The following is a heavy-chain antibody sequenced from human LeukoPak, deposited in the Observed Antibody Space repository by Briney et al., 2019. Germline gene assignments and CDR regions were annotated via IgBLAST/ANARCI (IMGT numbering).Heavy chain of an antibody. D-gene: IGHD6-13*01. J-gene: IGHJ4*02. CDR3: ATSSTWPPGWDY. V-gene: IGHV3-11*04. CDR2: ISSSGTTI. CDR1: GFTFSDYY. Sequence: GGSLRLSCAASGFTFSDYYMTWIRQAPGKGLEWVSYISSSGTTIFYADSVKGRFTVSRDNAKNSLYLQMNSLRAEDTAVHYCATSSTWPPGWDYWGQGTRVTVSS.